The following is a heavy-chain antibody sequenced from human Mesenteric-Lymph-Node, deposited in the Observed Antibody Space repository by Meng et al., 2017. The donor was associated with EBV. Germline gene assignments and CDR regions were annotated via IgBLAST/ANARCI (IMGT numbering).Heavy chain of an antibody. D-gene: IGHD1-7*01. V-gene: IGHV4-4*02. Sequence: PLQEAGPGLVKPSGTLSLTVPFSCGLNSSRYLGGLVPPPPGKGLELIGEIHHSGSTKHNPALKNRVTITGDKSKNQFSLKLTSVTAADTAVYFCARVSEISGTWLDCWGQGTLFTVSS. J-gene: IGHJ1*01. CDR2: IHHSGST. CDR1: CGLNSSRYL. CDR3: ARVSEISGTWLDC.